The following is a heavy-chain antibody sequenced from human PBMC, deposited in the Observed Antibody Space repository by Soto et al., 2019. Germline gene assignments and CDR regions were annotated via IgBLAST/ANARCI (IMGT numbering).Heavy chain of an antibody. J-gene: IGHJ6*02. CDR1: GGTFSSYA. D-gene: IGHD3-3*01. V-gene: IGHV1-69*13. CDR3: AGSLVLRFLEWIRTGWSMDV. Sequence: ASVKVSCKASGGTFSSYAISWVRQAPGQGLEWMGGIIPIFGTANYAQKFQGRVTITADESTSTAYMELSSLRSEDTAVYYCAGSLVLRFLEWIRTGWSMDVWGQGTTVTVSS. CDR2: IIPIFGTA.